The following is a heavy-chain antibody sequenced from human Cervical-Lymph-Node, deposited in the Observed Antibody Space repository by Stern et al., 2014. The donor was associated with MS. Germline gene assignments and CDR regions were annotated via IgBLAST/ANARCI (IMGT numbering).Heavy chain of an antibody. Sequence: QVQLQESGPGLVKPSQTLSLTCTVSGGSISSRIYYWSWIRQAAGKGLEWIGRISVSGGTNYKPSLGSRPPISVDTAKTRLSRRLSSVTAADTAVYFCAATQPLMGEDGSRLEAIDYYYGMDVWGQGTTVTVSS. CDR2: ISVSGGT. V-gene: IGHV4-61*02. CDR1: GGSISSRIYY. CDR3: AATQPLMGEDGSRLEAIDYYYGMDV. J-gene: IGHJ6*02. D-gene: IGHD3-16*01.